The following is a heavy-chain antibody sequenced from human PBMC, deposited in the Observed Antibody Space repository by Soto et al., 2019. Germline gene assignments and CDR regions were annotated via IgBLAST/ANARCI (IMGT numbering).Heavy chain of an antibody. CDR2: FDPEDGET. Sequence: ASVKVSCKVSGYTLTELSMHWVRQAPGKGLEWMGGFDPEDGETIYAQKFQGRVTMTEDTSTDTAYMELSSLRSEDTAVYYCATTVGIVGATRFDYWGQGTLVTVSS. V-gene: IGHV1-24*01. D-gene: IGHD1-26*01. CDR1: GYTLTELS. CDR3: ATTVGIVGATRFDY. J-gene: IGHJ4*02.